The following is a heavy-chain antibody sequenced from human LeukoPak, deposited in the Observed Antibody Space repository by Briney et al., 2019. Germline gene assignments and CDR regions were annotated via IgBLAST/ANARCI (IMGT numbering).Heavy chain of an antibody. Sequence: GESLKISCQGSGYRFSSYWLGWVRQRPGKGLEWMGTMYPGDSDTRYSPSFQGQVSMSVDKSITTAYLEWSGLKASDTAMYYCARDYGSGSGNWFDSWGPGTLVTVSS. CDR3: ARDYGSGSGNWFDS. D-gene: IGHD3-10*01. V-gene: IGHV5-51*01. CDR1: GYRFSSYW. J-gene: IGHJ5*01. CDR2: MYPGDSDT.